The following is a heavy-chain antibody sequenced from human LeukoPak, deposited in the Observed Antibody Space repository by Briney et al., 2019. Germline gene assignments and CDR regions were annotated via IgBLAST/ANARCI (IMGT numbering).Heavy chain of an antibody. CDR3: ARDGGLRSQYYYYYYMDV. D-gene: IGHD4-17*01. CDR2: IWYDGSNK. Sequence: GRSLRLSYAASGFTFSSYGMHWVRQAPGKGLEWLAVIWYDGSNKYYADSVKGRFTISRDNSKNTLYLQMNSLRAEDTAVYYCARDGGLRSQYYYYYYMDVWGKGTTVTVSS. CDR1: GFTFSSYG. J-gene: IGHJ6*03. V-gene: IGHV3-33*01.